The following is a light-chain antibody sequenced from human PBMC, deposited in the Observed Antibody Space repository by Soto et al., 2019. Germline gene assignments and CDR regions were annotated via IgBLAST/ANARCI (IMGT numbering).Light chain of an antibody. CDR3: AAWDDSLSGHVV. V-gene: IGLV1-47*02. CDR2: SNN. CDR1: SSNIGSNY. J-gene: IGLJ2*01. Sequence: QSVLTQPPSASGTPGQRVTISCSGSSSNIGSNYVYWYQQLPGTAPKLLIYSNNQRPSGVPDRFSGSKSGTSASLPISGLRSEDEADYYCAAWDDSLSGHVVFGGGTKLTVL.